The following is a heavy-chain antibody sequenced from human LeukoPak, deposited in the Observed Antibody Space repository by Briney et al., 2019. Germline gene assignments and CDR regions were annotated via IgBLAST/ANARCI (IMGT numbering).Heavy chain of an antibody. J-gene: IGHJ4*02. CDR2: ISATGST. D-gene: IGHD6-6*01. V-gene: IGHV4-4*07. CDR3: AREYSSSSGRTFDY. CDR1: GGSISSYY. Sequence: SETLSLTCTVSGGSISSYYWTWIRQPAGKGLEWIGRISATGSTNYNPSLKSRLTMSVDTSKNQFSVRLSSVSAADTAVYYCAREYSSSSGRTFDYWGQGTLVTVSS.